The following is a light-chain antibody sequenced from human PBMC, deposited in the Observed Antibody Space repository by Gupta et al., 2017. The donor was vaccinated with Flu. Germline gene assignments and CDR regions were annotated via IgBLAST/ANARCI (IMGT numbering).Light chain of an antibody. CDR1: QSVLYSSNNKNY. Sequence: INCKSSQSVLYSSNNKNYLAWYQQKPGQPPKLLIYWASTRESGVPDRFSGSGSGTDFTLTISSLQAEDVAVYYCQQYYSTRTFGQGTKVEIK. J-gene: IGKJ1*01. CDR3: QQYYSTRT. V-gene: IGKV4-1*01. CDR2: WAS.